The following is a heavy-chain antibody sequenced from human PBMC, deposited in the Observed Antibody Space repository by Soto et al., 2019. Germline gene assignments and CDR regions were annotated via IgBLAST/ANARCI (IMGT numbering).Heavy chain of an antibody. CDR3: ARVNDFWSGYHTFDY. D-gene: IGHD3-3*01. CDR1: GYTFTSYG. Sequence: ASVKVSCKASGYTFTSYGISWVRQAPGQGLEWMGWISAYSGNTNYAQKLQGRVTMTTDTSTSTAYMELRSLRSDGTAVYYCARVNDFWSGYHTFDYWGQGTLVTVSS. CDR2: ISAYSGNT. J-gene: IGHJ4*02. V-gene: IGHV1-18*01.